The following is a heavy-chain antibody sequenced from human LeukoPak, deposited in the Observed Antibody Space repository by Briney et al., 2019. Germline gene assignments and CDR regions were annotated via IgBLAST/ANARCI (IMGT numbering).Heavy chain of an antibody. CDR2: IYYSGST. J-gene: IGHJ4*02. D-gene: IGHD3-16*01. V-gene: IGHV4-39*01. CDR1: GGSISSSSYY. CDR3: ARRPLFGGSSSLLYYFDY. Sequence: SETLSLTCTVSGGSISSSSYYWGWIRQPPGKGLEWVGSIYYSGSTYYNPSLKSRVTISVDTSRNQFSLKLSSVTAADTAVYYCARRPLFGGSSSLLYYFDYWGQGTLVTVSS.